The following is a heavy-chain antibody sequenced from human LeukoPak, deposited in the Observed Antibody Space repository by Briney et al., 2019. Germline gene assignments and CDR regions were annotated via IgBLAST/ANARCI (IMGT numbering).Heavy chain of an antibody. CDR2: ISGSGSGGST. Sequence: GGSLRLSCAASGFTFSSSAMSWVRQAPGKGLEWVSNISGSGSGGSTYYADSVKGRFTISRDNSKNTLYLQMNSLKTEDTAVYYCTRDQTPYYWGQGTLVTVSS. CDR3: TRDQTPYY. V-gene: IGHV3-23*01. CDR1: GFTFSSSA. J-gene: IGHJ4*02.